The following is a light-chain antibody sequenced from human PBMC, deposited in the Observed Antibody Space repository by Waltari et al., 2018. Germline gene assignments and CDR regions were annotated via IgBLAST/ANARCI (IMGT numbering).Light chain of an antibody. CDR1: QSVTSIS. J-gene: IGKJ4*01. CDR3: QQYDGEVVT. Sequence: DIGLTQSPGTLPSSPGERATLPCRASQSVTSISLTWYQKKVGQAPRLLIYGTSSRATGIPDRFSGSGSGTEFTLTISRLEPEDFAVYYCQQYDGEVVTFGGGTKVEI. CDR2: GTS. V-gene: IGKV3-20*01.